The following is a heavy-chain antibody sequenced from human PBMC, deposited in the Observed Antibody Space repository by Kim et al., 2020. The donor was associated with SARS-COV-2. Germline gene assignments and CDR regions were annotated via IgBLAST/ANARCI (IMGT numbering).Heavy chain of an antibody. V-gene: IGHV3-15*01. CDR3: TTEGF. CDR2: SKSEGGTT. J-gene: IGHJ4*02. Sequence: SKSEGGTTDYAAPVKVRFTISRDDSKDTLYLQMNSLKTEDTAVYYCTTEGFWGQGTLVTVSS.